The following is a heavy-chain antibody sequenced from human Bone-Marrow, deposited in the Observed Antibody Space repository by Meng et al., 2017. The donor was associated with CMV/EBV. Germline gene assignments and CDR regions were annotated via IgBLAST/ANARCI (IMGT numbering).Heavy chain of an antibody. D-gene: IGHD6-13*01. CDR1: GGTFTSYT. V-gene: IGHV1-69*05. CDR2: IIPIFDTG. CDR3: ARYQGNYYYYGMDV. J-gene: IGHJ6*02. Sequence: SVKVSCKASGGTFTSYTINWVRQALGQGLEWMGGIIPIFDTGNYAQKFQGRVTITTDESTSTAYMELSSLRSEDTAVYYCARYQGNYYYYGMDVWGQGTTVTVSS.